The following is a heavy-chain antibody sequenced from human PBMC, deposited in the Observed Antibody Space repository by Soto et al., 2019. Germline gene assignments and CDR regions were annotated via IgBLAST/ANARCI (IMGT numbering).Heavy chain of an antibody. CDR2: IWYDGSNK. V-gene: IGHV3-33*01. D-gene: IGHD3-22*01. J-gene: IGHJ4*02. Sequence: GGSLRLSCAASGFTFSSYGMHWVRQAPGKGLEWVAVIWYDGSNKYYADSVKGRFTISRDNSKNTLYLQMNSLRAEDTAVYYCARDNEGNYYDSSGYLVYWGQGTLVTVSS. CDR1: GFTFSSYG. CDR3: ARDNEGNYYDSSGYLVY.